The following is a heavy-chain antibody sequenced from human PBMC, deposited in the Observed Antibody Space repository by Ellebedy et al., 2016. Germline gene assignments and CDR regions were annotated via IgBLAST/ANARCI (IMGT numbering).Heavy chain of an antibody. CDR3: ARGGPSIAARGAYY. J-gene: IGHJ4*02. D-gene: IGHD6-6*01. CDR1: GGSISSGDYY. Sequence: SETLSLTCTVSGGSISSGDYYWSWIRQPPGKGLEWIGYIYHSGSTYYNPSLKSRVTISVDRSKNQFSLKLSSVTAADTAVYYCARGGPSIAARGAYYWGQGTLVTVSS. V-gene: IGHV4-30-2*01. CDR2: IYHSGST.